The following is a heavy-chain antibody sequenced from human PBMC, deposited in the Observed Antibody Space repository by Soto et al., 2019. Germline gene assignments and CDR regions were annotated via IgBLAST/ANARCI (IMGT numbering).Heavy chain of an antibody. Sequence: QVQLVQSGAEVKRPGDSVKVFCKASGYTFTTHTMHWVRQAPGQGLEWMGWMNGGNGNTKYSQKFQGRVTFTRDTFPSTAYMELSSLRSEDTAVYYCTRLESDYWGQGTLVTVSS. CDR2: MNGGNGNT. J-gene: IGHJ4*02. V-gene: IGHV1-3*01. CDR3: TRLESDY. CDR1: GYTFTTHT.